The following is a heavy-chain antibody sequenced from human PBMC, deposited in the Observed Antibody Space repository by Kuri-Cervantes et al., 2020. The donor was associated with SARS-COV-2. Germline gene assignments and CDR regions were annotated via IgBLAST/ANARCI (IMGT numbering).Heavy chain of an antibody. V-gene: IGHV1-18*01. CDR3: ARLGTRGYSYGYPLGAFDI. J-gene: IGHJ3*02. D-gene: IGHD5-18*01. CDR2: ISAYNGNT. Sequence: ASVKVSCKASGYTFTSYGISWVRQAPGQGLEWMGWISAYNGNTNYAQKFQGRVTITADKSTSTAYMELSSLRSEDTAVYYCARLGTRGYSYGYPLGAFDIWGQGTMVTVSS. CDR1: GYTFTSYG.